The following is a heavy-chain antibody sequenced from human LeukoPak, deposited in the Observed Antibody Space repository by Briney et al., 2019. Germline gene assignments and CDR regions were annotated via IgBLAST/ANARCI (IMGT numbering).Heavy chain of an antibody. D-gene: IGHD6-19*01. CDR3: VRLPRGAWYSSGWYPGRYNGMDA. V-gene: IGHV4-39*01. J-gene: IGHJ6*02. CDR2: IYYLGST. CDR1: GDSINSSDYY. Sequence: SETLSLTCSVSGDSINSSDYYWGWIRQPPGKGLEWIGSIYYLGSTFYNPSLKSRVTIYVDTSKNQFSLRLTSVTAADTSVFYCVRLPRGAWYSSGWYPGRYNGMDAWGQGTTVIVSS.